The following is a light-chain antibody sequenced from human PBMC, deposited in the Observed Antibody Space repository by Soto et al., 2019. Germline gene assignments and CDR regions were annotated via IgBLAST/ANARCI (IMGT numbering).Light chain of an antibody. J-gene: IGKJ5*01. CDR2: AAS. CDR1: QSISSY. V-gene: IGKV1-39*01. CDR3: QQSYSTFIT. Sequence: DIQMTQSPSSLSASVGDRVTITCRASQSISSYLNWYQQKPGKAPKLLIYAASSLQSGVPSRFSGSGSGTDFTLTISSLKPEDFATYYCQQSYSTFITLGQGTRLEIK.